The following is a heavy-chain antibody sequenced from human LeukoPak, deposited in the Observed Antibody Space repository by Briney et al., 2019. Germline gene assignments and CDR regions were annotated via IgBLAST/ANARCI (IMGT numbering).Heavy chain of an antibody. CDR1: GFTFSSYA. Sequence: AGSLRLSCAASGFTFSSYAMSWVRQAPGKGLEWVSLINDSGGNTYYADSVKGRFTISRDNSKNTLFLQMSSLSAEDTAVYYCAKTSAGIRGGYFDYWGQGTLVTVSS. CDR2: INDSGGNT. D-gene: IGHD3-10*01. CDR3: AKTSAGIRGGYFDY. J-gene: IGHJ4*02. V-gene: IGHV3-23*01.